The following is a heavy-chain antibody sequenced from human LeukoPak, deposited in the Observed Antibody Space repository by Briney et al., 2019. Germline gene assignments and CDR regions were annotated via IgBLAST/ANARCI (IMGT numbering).Heavy chain of an antibody. J-gene: IGHJ4*02. D-gene: IGHD3-10*02. Sequence: PGGSLRLSCAASGFTFSSYAMHWVRQAPGKGLEWVANIKQDGSQKYYVDSAKGRFTISRDNAKNSLYLQMNSLGADDTAVYYCAGRPKFGEPREYWGQGTLVTVSS. V-gene: IGHV3-7*01. CDR1: GFTFSSYA. CDR3: AGRPKFGEPREY. CDR2: IKQDGSQK.